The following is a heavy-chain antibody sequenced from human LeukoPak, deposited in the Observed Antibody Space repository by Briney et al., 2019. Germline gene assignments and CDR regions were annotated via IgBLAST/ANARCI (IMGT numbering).Heavy chain of an antibody. D-gene: IGHD5-12*01. CDR2: IKSKTEVGTT. J-gene: IGHJ4*02. CDR1: GFIFSNAW. CDR3: TTTYIVASTRKFGDY. V-gene: IGHV3-15*01. Sequence: PGGSLRLSCAASGFIFSNAWMNWVRQAPGKGLEWVGRIKSKTEVGTTDYAAPVKGRFTISRDDSQNTVDLQISSLTAEDTAMYFCTTTYIVASTRKFGDYWGQGTLVVVSS.